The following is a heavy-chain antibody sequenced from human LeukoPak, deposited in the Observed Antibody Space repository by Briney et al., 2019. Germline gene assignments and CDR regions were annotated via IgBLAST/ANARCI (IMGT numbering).Heavy chain of an antibody. J-gene: IGHJ4*02. CDR3: TTLLMVYATTSFDY. Sequence: GGSLRLSCAASGFTFSNAWMSWVRQAPGKGLEWVGRIKSKTDGGTTDYAASVKGRFTISRDDSKNTLYLQMNSLKTEDIAVYYCTTLLMVYATTSFDYWGQGTLVTVSS. V-gene: IGHV3-15*01. CDR1: GFTFSNAW. CDR2: IKSKTDGGTT. D-gene: IGHD2-8*01.